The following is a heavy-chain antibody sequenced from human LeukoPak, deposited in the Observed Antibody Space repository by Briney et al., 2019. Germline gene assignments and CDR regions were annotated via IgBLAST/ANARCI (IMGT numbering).Heavy chain of an antibody. CDR3: ARAPPYYYYYGMDV. CDR1: GGSISSGGYY. V-gene: IGHV4-31*03. CDR2: IYYSGST. Sequence: SETLSLTCTVSGGSISSGGYYWSWIRQHPGKGLEWIGYIYYSGSTYYNPSLKSRVTISVDTSKNQFSLKLSSVTAADTAVYYCARAPPYYYYYGMDVWGQGTTVTVSS. J-gene: IGHJ6*02.